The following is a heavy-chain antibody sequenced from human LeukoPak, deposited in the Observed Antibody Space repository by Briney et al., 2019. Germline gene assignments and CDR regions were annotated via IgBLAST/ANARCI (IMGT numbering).Heavy chain of an antibody. V-gene: IGHV5-51*01. CDR2: IYAGDSDT. D-gene: IGHD3-22*01. Sequence: GGSLRLSCEGSGYTFVNYWIGWVRQMPGKGLEWMGIIYAGDSDTRYSPSFQGQVTISVDKSVNTAYLQFSRLKASDTAIYYCARAIDYDPFDFWGQGTLVTVSS. CDR1: GYTFVNYW. J-gene: IGHJ4*02. CDR3: ARAIDYDPFDF.